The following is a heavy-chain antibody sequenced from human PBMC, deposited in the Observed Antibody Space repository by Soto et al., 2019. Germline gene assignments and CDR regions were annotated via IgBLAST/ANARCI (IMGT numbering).Heavy chain of an antibody. D-gene: IGHD3-22*01. CDR1: GGSISSGGYY. J-gene: IGHJ6*02. V-gene: IGHV4-31*03. CDR2: IYYSWST. CDR3: ARGEVYYYDPKVYYYYGMDV. Sequence: QVQLQESGPGLVKPSQTLSLTCTVSGGSISSGGYYWSWIRQHPGKGLEWIGYIYYSWSTYYNPSLKSRVTISVDTSKNQFSLKLSSVTAADTAVYYCARGEVYYYDPKVYYYYGMDVWGQGTTVTVSS.